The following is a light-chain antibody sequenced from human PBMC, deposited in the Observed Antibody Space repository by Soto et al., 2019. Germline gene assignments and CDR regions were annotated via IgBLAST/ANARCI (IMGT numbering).Light chain of an antibody. Sequence: DIQMTQSPSSLSASVGDRVTITCRASQRISTYLNWYQQKPGKAPKLLIYAAPSLQSGVPSRFSSSASGTDFTLTISSLQPEDFATYYCQQSYSAPRTFGQGTKVEIK. J-gene: IGKJ1*01. CDR3: QQSYSAPRT. V-gene: IGKV1-39*01. CDR1: QRISTY. CDR2: AAP.